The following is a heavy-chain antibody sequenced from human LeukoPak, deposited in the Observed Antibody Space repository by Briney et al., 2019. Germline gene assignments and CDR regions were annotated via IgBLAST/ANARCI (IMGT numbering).Heavy chain of an antibody. CDR1: GFTFSSYW. D-gene: IGHD2-15*01. CDR3: ARARNGSFDY. CDR2: INSDGSST. Sequence: GGSLRLSCAASGFTFSSYWMHWVRHAPGKGLVWVSRINSDGSSTNYADSVKGRFTISRDNAKSTLHLQMNSLRVEDTAVYYCARARNGSFDYWGQGTLVTVSS. V-gene: IGHV3-74*01. J-gene: IGHJ4*02.